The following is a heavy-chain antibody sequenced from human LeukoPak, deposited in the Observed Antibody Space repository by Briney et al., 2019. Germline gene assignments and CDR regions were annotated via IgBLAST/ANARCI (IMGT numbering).Heavy chain of an antibody. CDR3: AKDKIAVAGIRSAFDI. Sequence: GRSLRLSCAASGFTFDDYAMHWVRQAPGKGLEWVSGISWNSGSIGYADSVKGGFPVSRDNAKNSLYLQMNSLRAEDMALYYCAKDKIAVAGIRSAFDIWGQGTMVTVSS. D-gene: IGHD6-19*01. J-gene: IGHJ3*02. V-gene: IGHV3-9*03. CDR2: ISWNSGSI. CDR1: GFTFDDYA.